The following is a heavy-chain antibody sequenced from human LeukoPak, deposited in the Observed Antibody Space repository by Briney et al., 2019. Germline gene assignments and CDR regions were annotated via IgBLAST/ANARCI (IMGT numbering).Heavy chain of an antibody. Sequence: PSETLSLTCTVSGGSISSGAYYWSWIRQPPGKGLEWIGEINHSGDTNYNPSLKSRVTLSVDTSKNQFSLTVISVTAADTAVYFCARGRRSWAQITTYGEDYWGQGTLVTVST. CDR3: ARGRRSWAQITTYGEDY. CDR2: INHSGDT. V-gene: IGHV4-39*07. J-gene: IGHJ4*02. CDR1: GGSISSGAYY. D-gene: IGHD6-13*01.